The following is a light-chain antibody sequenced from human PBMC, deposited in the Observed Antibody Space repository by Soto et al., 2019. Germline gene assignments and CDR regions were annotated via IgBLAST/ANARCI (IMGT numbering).Light chain of an antibody. CDR2: GAS. CDR3: QQSYDTPRT. J-gene: IGKJ1*01. Sequence: PGERVTLSCMASQSVSSSYLTWYQQKPGQAPRLLIYGASTRATGIPARFSGSGSGTDFTLTISSLQPEDFATYYCQQSYDTPRTFGQGTKVDIK. V-gene: IGKV3D-7*01. CDR1: QSVSSSY.